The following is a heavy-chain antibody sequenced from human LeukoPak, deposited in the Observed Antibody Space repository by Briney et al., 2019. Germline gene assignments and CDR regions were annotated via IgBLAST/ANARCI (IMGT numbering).Heavy chain of an antibody. D-gene: IGHD5-18*01. CDR3: ARLGDTAMDYFDY. J-gene: IGHJ4*02. V-gene: IGHV5-51*01. Sequence: GESLKISCKASGYNFTPYWIGWVRQMPGKGLDFMGIIYPGDSDTRYSPSFQGQVTISADKSISTAYLQWSSLKASDTAMYYCARLGDTAMDYFDYWGQGTLVTVSS. CDR2: IYPGDSDT. CDR1: GYNFTPYW.